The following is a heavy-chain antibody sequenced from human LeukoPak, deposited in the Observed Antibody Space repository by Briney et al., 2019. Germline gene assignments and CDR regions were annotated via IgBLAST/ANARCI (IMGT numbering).Heavy chain of an antibody. J-gene: IGHJ1*01. V-gene: IGHV1-2*06. CDR3: AKDQGWCSGGSCYPQH. CDR2: INPNSGGT. CDR1: GYTFTGYY. Sequence: GASVKVSCKASGYTFTGYYMHWVRQAPGQGLEWMGRINPNSGGTNYAQKFQGRVTMTRDTSISTAYMELSRLRSDDTAVYYCAKDQGWCSGGSCYPQHWGQGTLVTVSS. D-gene: IGHD2-15*01.